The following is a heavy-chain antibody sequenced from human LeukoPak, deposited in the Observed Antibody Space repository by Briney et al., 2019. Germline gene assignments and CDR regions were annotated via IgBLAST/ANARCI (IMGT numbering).Heavy chain of an antibody. D-gene: IGHD5-18*01. Sequence: GGSLRLSCAASGFTISSSWMHWVRQTPGKGPVWVSRISSDGSSTNYADSVKGRFSISRDNAKNTLYLQVNSLRVEDTAVYYCARVNSYGNYNYYYDMDVWGQGTTVTVSS. CDR3: ARVNSYGNYNYYYDMDV. CDR1: GFTISSSW. J-gene: IGHJ6*02. V-gene: IGHV3-74*01. CDR2: ISSDGSST.